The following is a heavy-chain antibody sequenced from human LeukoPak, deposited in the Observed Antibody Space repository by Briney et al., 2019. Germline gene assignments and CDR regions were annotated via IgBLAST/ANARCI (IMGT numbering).Heavy chain of an antibody. CDR2: ISSGGSTI. CDR1: GFTFSDYY. D-gene: IGHD3-10*01. J-gene: IGHJ4*02. Sequence: GGSLRLSCAVSGFTFSDYYMSWIRQAPGKGLEWVSYISSGGSTISHADSVKGRFTISRDNTENSLYLQMNSLRAEDTAVYYCAKDHSVLLWFGELSETAFDYWGQGTLVTVSS. V-gene: IGHV3-11*01. CDR3: AKDHSVLLWFGELSETAFDY.